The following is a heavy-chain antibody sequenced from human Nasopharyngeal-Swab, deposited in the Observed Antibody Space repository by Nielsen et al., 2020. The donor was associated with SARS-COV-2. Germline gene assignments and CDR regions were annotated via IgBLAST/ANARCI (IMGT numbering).Heavy chain of an antibody. D-gene: IGHD5-18*01. Sequence: GSLRLSCTVSGYSISSGYYWGWIRQPPGKGLEWIGSIYHSGSTYYNPSLKSRVTISVDTSKNQFSLKLSFVTAADTAVYYCARDPTAMVRLDAFDIWGQGTMVTVSS. J-gene: IGHJ3*02. V-gene: IGHV4-38-2*02. CDR2: IYHSGST. CDR1: GYSISSGYY. CDR3: ARDPTAMVRLDAFDI.